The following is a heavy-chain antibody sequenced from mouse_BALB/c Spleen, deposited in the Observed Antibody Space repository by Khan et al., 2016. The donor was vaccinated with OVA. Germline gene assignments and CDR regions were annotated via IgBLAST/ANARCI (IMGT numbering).Heavy chain of an antibody. J-gene: IGHJ4*01. CDR3: TRSYYRYDGYYAMDY. V-gene: IGHV2-6-4*01. CDR2: IWGGGST. D-gene: IGHD2-14*01. CDR1: GFSLSRYS. Sequence: QVQLQQSGPGLVAPSQSLSITCTVSGFSLSRYSVNWVRQPPGKGLEWLGMIWGGGSTAYNSALKSRLIISKDNSQRQVLLKMNSLQTDDTAMYYCTRSYYRYDGYYAMDYWGQGTSVTVSS.